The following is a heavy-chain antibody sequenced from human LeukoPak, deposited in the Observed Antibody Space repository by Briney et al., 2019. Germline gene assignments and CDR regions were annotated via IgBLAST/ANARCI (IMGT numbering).Heavy chain of an antibody. V-gene: IGHV4-39*01. CDR2: LYYSGST. CDR1: GDSSSSNTYY. Sequence: PSETLSLTCTVSGDSSSSNTYYWGWIRQPPGKGLERIGSLYYSGSTYYNPSLKSRVTISVDTSKNQFSLKMTSVTAADTAVYYCARHFNGWYNFFDYWGQGTLVTVSS. CDR3: ARHFNGWYNFFDY. J-gene: IGHJ4*02. D-gene: IGHD6-19*01.